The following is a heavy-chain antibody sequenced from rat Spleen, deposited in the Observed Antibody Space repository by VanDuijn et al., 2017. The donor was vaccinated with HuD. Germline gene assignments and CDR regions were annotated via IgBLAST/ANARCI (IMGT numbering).Heavy chain of an antibody. CDR3: ASPITTVVPHYFDY. D-gene: IGHD1-1*01. Sequence: EVQLVESGGGLVQPGRSLKLSCAASGFTFTDYYMAWVRQAPTKGLEWVASISYDGGTTYYPDSVKGRFTISRDNAKSSLYLQMNSLKSEDTATYYCASPITTVVPHYFDYWGQGVMVTVSS. J-gene: IGHJ2*01. CDR2: ISYDGGTT. CDR1: GFTFTDYY. V-gene: IGHV5-20*01.